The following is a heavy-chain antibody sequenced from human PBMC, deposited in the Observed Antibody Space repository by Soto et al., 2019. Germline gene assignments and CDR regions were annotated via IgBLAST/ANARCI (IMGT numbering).Heavy chain of an antibody. CDR3: AQTLGSAVAGPGRFDL. D-gene: IGHD6-19*01. Sequence: QVQLVQSGAEVKNPGSSVKVSCKASGGTFNRYAISWLRQAPGQGPEWMGGITPMFGIGNYAQKFQGRVTITADESTTTVHMELRRLTCEDTAVYYCAQTLGSAVAGPGRFDLWGRGTRVIVSS. CDR1: GGTFNRYA. J-gene: IGHJ2*01. V-gene: IGHV1-69*12. CDR2: ITPMFGIG.